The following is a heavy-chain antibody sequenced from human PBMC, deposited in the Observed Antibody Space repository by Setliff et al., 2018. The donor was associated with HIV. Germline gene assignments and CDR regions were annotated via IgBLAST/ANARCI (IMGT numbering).Heavy chain of an antibody. J-gene: IGHJ4*02. CDR1: GYTLTDFY. D-gene: IGHD3-10*01. V-gene: IGHV1-2*02. CDR2: INPNGGFA. CDR3: ARSGGSYIKFFES. Sequence: GASVKVSCKASGYTLTDFYIHWVRQAPGQGLEWMGWINPNGGFANYAQNFRGRVTLTTDTSLNTAYMEVTSLRSNDTAVYYCARSGGSYIKFFESWGQGTLVTVSS.